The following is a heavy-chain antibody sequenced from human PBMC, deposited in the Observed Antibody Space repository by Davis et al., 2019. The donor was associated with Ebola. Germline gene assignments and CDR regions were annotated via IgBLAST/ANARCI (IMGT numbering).Heavy chain of an antibody. J-gene: IGHJ4*02. CDR3: AKDELIWFRELYPGFDY. CDR1: GFTASSNY. CDR2: IYSGGST. Sequence: PGGSLRLSCAASGFTASSNYISWVRHAPGKGLEWVSVIYSGGSTYYADSVKGRFTISRDNSKNTLYLQMNSLRAEDTAVYYCAKDELIWFRELYPGFDYWGQGTLVTVSS. V-gene: IGHV3-53*01. D-gene: IGHD3-10*01.